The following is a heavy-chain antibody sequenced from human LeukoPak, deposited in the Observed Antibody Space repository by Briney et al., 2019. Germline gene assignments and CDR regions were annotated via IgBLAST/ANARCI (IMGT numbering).Heavy chain of an antibody. D-gene: IGHD3-10*01. Sequence: PWETLSLTCTVSGGSISSHYWSWSRQPPGKGLEWIGYIYYSGSTNYNPSLKSRVTISVDTSENQFSLQLNSVTAADTAVYYCARQGGSRSYYEWGHGTLVSVAS. V-gene: IGHV4-59*11. CDR2: IYYSGST. CDR3: ARQGGSRSYYE. J-gene: IGHJ4*01. CDR1: GGSISSHY.